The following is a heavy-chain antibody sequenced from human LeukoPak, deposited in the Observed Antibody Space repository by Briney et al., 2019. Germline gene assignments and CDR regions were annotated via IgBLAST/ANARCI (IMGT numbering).Heavy chain of an antibody. CDR2: ISSSGNT. CDR1: GFTFSRSA. CDR3: ARRYCSAGSCYWGFDY. V-gene: IGHV3-23*01. D-gene: IGHD2-15*01. Sequence: GGSLRLSCAASGFTFSRSAMTWVRQTPGKGLDWVSSISSSGNTYYADSVKGRFTISRDNSKNMLYLQMNSLRAEDTAVYYCARRYCSAGSCYWGFDYWGQGTLVTVSS. J-gene: IGHJ4*02.